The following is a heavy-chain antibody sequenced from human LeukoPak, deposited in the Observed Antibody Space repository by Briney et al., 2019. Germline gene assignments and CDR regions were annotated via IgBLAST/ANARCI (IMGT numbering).Heavy chain of an antibody. CDR2: ISYDGSNK. CDR3: ARFYDYYYGMDV. Sequence: GGSLRLSCAASGFTFSSYAMHWVRQAPGKGLEWVAVISYDGSNKYYADSVKGRFTISRDNSKNTLYLQMNSLRAEDTAVYYCARFYDYYYGMDVWGQGPTVTVSS. V-gene: IGHV3-30-3*01. J-gene: IGHJ6*02. CDR1: GFTFSSYA.